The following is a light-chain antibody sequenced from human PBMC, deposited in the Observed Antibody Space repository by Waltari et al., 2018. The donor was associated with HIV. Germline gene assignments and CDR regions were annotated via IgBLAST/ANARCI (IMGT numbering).Light chain of an antibody. CDR2: EVR. CDR1: NGDISADHH. V-gene: IGLV2-8*01. J-gene: IGLJ2*01. CDR3: SSFAATHKL. Sequence: HSALTHSPSASGSPAHAANLSCPRANGDISADHHTSWYQHHSNRPPKLIIFEVRKRPSGVTDRFSCSKSGNTASLFVPGLQPEDEATFFCSSFAATHKLFGGGTKLTVL.